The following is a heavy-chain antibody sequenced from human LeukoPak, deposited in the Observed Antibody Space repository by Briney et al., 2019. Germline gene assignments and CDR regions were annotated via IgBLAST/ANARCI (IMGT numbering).Heavy chain of an antibody. V-gene: IGHV3-21*01. J-gene: IGHJ4*02. CDR2: ITTTSTYI. Sequence: GGSLRLSCAASGFTFSNYNMNWVRQAPGKGLEWVSSITTTSTYIYYADSVKGRFTISRDNAKNSLYLQINSLRAEDTAVYYCARDAAVADIDYWGQGTLVTVSS. CDR3: ARDAAVADIDY. D-gene: IGHD6-19*01. CDR1: GFTFSNYN.